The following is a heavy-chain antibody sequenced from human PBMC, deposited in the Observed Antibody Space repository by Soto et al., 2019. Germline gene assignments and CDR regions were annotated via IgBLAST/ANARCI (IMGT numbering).Heavy chain of an antibody. D-gene: IGHD3-10*01. CDR3: ARGRNYASGSPFDY. V-gene: IGHV5-10-1*01. J-gene: IGHJ4*02. CDR2: IDPSDSYT. CDR1: GYSFTSSW. Sequence: GESLKISCKGSGYSFTSSWINWVRQMPGKGLEWMGRIDPSDSYTNYSPSFQGHVTMSTDKSISTAYLQWNSLKASDTAMYYCARGRNYASGSPFDYWGQGTLVTVSS.